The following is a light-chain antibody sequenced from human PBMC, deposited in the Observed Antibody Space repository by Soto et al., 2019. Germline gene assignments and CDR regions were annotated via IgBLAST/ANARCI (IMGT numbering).Light chain of an antibody. CDR2: GAS. V-gene: IGKV3-20*01. CDR3: QQYGSSPRT. J-gene: IGKJ1*01. Sequence: DIVLTQSPGTLSLSPGERATLSCRASQSVSSSYLAWYQQKPGQAPRLLIYGASSRATGIPDRFSGSGSGTDFTLTISRREPEDFAVYYCQQYGSSPRTFGQGTKVEIK. CDR1: QSVSSSY.